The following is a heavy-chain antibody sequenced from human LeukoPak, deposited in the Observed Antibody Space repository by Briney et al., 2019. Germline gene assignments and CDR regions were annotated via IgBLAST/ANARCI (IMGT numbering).Heavy chain of an antibody. Sequence: PSQTLSPTCTVSGGSISSSSYYWGWIRQPPGKGLEWIGSIYYSGSTYYNPSLKSRVTISVDTSKNQFSLKLSSVTAADTAVYYCARPQRWLTSRFAFDIWGQGTMVTVSS. CDR1: GGSISSSSYY. D-gene: IGHD5-24*01. CDR2: IYYSGST. CDR3: ARPQRWLTSRFAFDI. V-gene: IGHV4-39*01. J-gene: IGHJ3*02.